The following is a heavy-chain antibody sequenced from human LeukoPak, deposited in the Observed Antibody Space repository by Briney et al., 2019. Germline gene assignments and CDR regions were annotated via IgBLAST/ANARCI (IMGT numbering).Heavy chain of an antibody. CDR3: ARLAANWNDGPFDY. J-gene: IGHJ4*02. D-gene: IGHD1-1*01. V-gene: IGHV1-2*02. CDR2: INPNSGGT. CDR1: GYTFTGYY. Sequence: ASVKVSCKASGYTFTGYYMHWVRQAPGQGLEWMGWINPNSGGTNYAQKFQGRVTMTRDTSISTAYMELSRLRSDDTAVYYCARLAANWNDGPFDYWGQGTLVTVSS.